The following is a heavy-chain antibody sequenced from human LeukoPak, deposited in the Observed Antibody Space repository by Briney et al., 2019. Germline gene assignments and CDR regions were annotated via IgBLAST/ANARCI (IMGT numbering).Heavy chain of an antibody. J-gene: IGHJ4*02. CDR3: ARPDEDRGYSYGYNY. CDR1: GGTFSSYA. CDR2: IIPIYGTA. V-gene: IGHV1-69*13. D-gene: IGHD5-18*01. Sequence: ASVKVSCKASGGTFSSYAISWVRQAPGQGLEWMGGIIPIYGTANYAQKFQGRVTITADESTSTAYMELSSLRSEDTAVYYCARPDEDRGYSYGYNYWGQGTLVTVSS.